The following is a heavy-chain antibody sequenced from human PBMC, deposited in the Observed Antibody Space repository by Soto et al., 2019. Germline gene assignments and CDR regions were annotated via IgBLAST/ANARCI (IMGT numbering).Heavy chain of an antibody. J-gene: IGHJ4*02. V-gene: IGHV1-69*01. CDR2: IIPLFGTI. Sequence: QVQLVQSGAAVKEPGSSVKVSCKASGDTFSNYATTWVRQAPGQGLEWMGAIIPLFGTITYAQNFQGRVKIPADESTRTAYMELSSLRSDDTAVYYCARVLPGGWVEPGAIRGYLDTWGQGTLVTVSS. D-gene: IGHD6-19*01. CDR1: GDTFSNYA. CDR3: ARVLPGGWVEPGAIRGYLDT.